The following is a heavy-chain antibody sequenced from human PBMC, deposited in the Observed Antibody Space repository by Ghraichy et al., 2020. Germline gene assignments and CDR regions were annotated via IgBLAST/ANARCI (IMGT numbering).Heavy chain of an antibody. D-gene: IGHD3-22*01. J-gene: IGHJ6*02. CDR1: GGSVSSGSYY. V-gene: IGHV4-61*01. Sequence: SETLSLTCTVSGGSVSSGSYYWSWIRQPPGKGLEWIGYIYYSGSTNYNPSLKSRVTISVDTSKNQFSLKLSSVTAAATAVYYCARDPYYYDSSGHRGFYYYYYGMAVWGQGTTVTVSS. CDR3: ARDPYYYDSSGHRGFYYYYYGMAV. CDR2: IYYSGST.